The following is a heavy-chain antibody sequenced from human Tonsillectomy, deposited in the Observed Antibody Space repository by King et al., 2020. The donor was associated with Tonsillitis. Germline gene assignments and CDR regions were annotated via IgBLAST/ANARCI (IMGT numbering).Heavy chain of an antibody. CDR3: AKDIAYGAHGGYFQH. Sequence: VQLVESGGGLVQPGRSLRLSCAASGFTFDDYAMHWVRQAPGKGLEWVSGISWNSGSIGYADSVEGRFTISRDNAKNSLYLQMNSLRAGDTAFYYCAKDIAYGAHGGYFQHWGQGTLVTVSS. D-gene: IGHD4-17*01. V-gene: IGHV3-9*01. CDR1: GFTFDDYA. CDR2: ISWNSGSI. J-gene: IGHJ1*01.